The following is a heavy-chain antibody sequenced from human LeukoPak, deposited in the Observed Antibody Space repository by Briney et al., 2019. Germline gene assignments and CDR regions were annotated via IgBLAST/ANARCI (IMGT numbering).Heavy chain of an antibody. CDR1: GGSFSGYY. D-gene: IGHD6-19*01. CDR2: ISYDGSNK. Sequence: LSLTCAVYGGSFSGYYWSWIRQPPGKGLEWVAVISYDGSNKYYADSVKGRFTISRDNSKNTLYLQMSSLRAEDTAIYYCARETWCSSSAGGFDPWGQGTLVTVSS. V-gene: IGHV3-30-3*01. CDR3: ARETWCSSSAGGFDP. J-gene: IGHJ5*02.